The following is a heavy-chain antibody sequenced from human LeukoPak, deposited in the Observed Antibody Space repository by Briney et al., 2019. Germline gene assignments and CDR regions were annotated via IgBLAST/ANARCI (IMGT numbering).Heavy chain of an antibody. Sequence: SETLSLTCTVSGGSISSYYWGWIRQPPGKGLEWIGYIYYSGSTNYNPSLKSRVTISVDTSKNQFSLKLSSVTAADTAVYYCARLRDIAVAGTNFDYWGQGTLVTVSS. CDR2: IYYSGST. CDR3: ARLRDIAVAGTNFDY. J-gene: IGHJ4*02. D-gene: IGHD6-19*01. V-gene: IGHV4-59*08. CDR1: GGSISSYY.